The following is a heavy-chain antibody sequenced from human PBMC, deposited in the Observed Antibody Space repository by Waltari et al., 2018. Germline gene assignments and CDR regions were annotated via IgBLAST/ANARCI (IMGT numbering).Heavy chain of an antibody. J-gene: IGHJ6*02. CDR3: ARGTGNYDYYYGMDV. CDR1: GGTFSSYA. D-gene: IGHD1-1*01. Sequence: QVQLVQSGAEVKKPGSSVKVSCKASGGTFSSYAISWVRQAPGQGLEWMGGIIPIFGTDNDAQKFQGRVTMTADESTSTAYMGLSRLRAEDTAVYYCARGTGNYDYYYGMDVWGQGTTVTVSS. V-gene: IGHV1-69*01. CDR2: IIPIFGTD.